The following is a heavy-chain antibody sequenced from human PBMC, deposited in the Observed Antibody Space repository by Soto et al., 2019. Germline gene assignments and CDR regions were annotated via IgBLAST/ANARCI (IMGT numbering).Heavy chain of an antibody. D-gene: IGHD3-3*01. CDR1: GFTFSSFL. CDR3: VKEGTMAPRYWFGA. CDR2: ISDSGGST. Sequence: DVQLVESGGGLIQPGGSLRLSCSGSGFTFSSFLMHWVRQAPWKGLEYVAGISDSGGSTYYANSVQGRFTISRDSSTLYLQMSGLRPEDTALYYCVKEGTMAPRYWFGAWGQGTLVTVSS. V-gene: IGHV3-64D*06. J-gene: IGHJ5*02.